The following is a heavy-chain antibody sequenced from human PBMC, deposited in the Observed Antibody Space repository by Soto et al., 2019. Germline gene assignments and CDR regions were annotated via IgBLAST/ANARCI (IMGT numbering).Heavy chain of an antibody. J-gene: IGHJ4*02. CDR1: GGSLSGYY. CDR3: VRHGGVATFDF. Sequence: QVQLQESGPGLVRPSETLSLTCTVSGGSLSGYYWSWIRQAPGKGLEWMGYIYYTGNTNYRPSLKSRLTTSLDTSREQFSLRLKSMTVADTGVYFCVRHGGVATFDFWGQGNLVIFSS. V-gene: IGHV4-59*08. D-gene: IGHD3-16*01. CDR2: IYYTGNT.